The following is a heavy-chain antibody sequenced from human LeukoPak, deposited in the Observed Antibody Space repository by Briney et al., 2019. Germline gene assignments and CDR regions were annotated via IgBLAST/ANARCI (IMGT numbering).Heavy chain of an antibody. CDR3: ARTDYHGSGTFYDNWFDP. J-gene: IGHJ5*02. CDR2: IYYSGNT. D-gene: IGHD3-10*01. V-gene: IGHV4-59*01. CDR1: GGSINSYY. Sequence: SETLSLTCTVSGGSINSYYWSWIRQPPGKGLEWIGYIYYSGNTNYNPSLKSRVTISVDTSKNQFSLRLSSVTAADTAVYYCARTDYHGSGTFYDNWFDPWGQGTLVTVSS.